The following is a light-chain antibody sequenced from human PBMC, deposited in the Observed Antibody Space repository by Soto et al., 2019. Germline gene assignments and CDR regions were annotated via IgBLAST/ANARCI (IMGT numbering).Light chain of an antibody. CDR1: XXXXXXX. CDR3: QLYGSSPMYT. V-gene: IGKV3-20*01. Sequence: EIVLTQSPXXXXLSPXXXXXXXXXXXXXXXXXXXAWYQQKPGQAPRLLIYGASSRATGIPDRFSGSGSGRDFTLTISRLEPEDFAVYYCQLYGSSPMYTFGQGTKLEIK. CDR2: GAS. J-gene: IGKJ2*01.